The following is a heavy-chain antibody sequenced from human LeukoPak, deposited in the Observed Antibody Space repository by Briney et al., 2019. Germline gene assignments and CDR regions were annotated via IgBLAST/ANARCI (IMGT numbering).Heavy chain of an antibody. CDR2: MNPDSGNT. Sequence: GASVKVSCKASGCTFTGYDINWVRQATGQGLEWMGWMNPDSGNTGYAQKFQGRVTMTRNTSISTAYMELSSLRSEDTAVYYCARDLGPYYYGSGSRNWLDPWGQGTLVTVSS. D-gene: IGHD3-10*01. V-gene: IGHV1-8*01. J-gene: IGHJ5*02. CDR1: GCTFTGYD. CDR3: ARDLGPYYYGSGSRNWLDP.